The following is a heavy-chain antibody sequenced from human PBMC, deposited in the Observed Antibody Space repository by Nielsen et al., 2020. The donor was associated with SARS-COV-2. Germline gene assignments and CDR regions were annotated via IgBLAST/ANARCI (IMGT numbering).Heavy chain of an antibody. CDR3: PRGRIEDAFDI. Sequence: AGTLRLSCTVSGGSISSYYWTWIRQPPGKGLEWIGYIYYSGSTNYNPSLKSPFTISEDTSKNQFSLKLSSVTAADTAVYYSPRGRIEDAFDIWGQGTMVTVSS. CDR2: IYYSGST. D-gene: IGHD1-26*01. CDR1: GGSISSYY. J-gene: IGHJ3*02. V-gene: IGHV4-59*01.